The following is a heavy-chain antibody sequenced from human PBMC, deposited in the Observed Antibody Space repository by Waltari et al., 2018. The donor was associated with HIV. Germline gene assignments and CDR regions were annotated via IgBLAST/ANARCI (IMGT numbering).Heavy chain of an antibody. V-gene: IGHV3-21*01. Sequence: EVQLVESGGGLVKPGGSLRLSCAASGFTFSSYSMNWVRQAPGKGLEGVSSISSSSSYIYYADSVKGRFTISRDNAKNSLYLQMNSLRAEDTAVYCCARGGGIAARPFDYWGQGTLVTVSS. D-gene: IGHD6-6*01. J-gene: IGHJ4*02. CDR2: ISSSSSYI. CDR3: ARGGGIAARPFDY. CDR1: GFTFSSYS.